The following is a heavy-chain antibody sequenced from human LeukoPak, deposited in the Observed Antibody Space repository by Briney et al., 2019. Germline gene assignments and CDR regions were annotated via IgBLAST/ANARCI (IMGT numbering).Heavy chain of an antibody. Sequence: GASVKVSCKASGYTFTTYAINWVRQAPGQGLEWMGWINTNTGNPTYAQGFTGRFVFSLDTSVSTAYLQISSLKAEDTAVYYCARLTMVRGVRSSYYFDYWGQGTLVTVSS. CDR2: INTNTGNP. D-gene: IGHD3-10*01. J-gene: IGHJ4*02. V-gene: IGHV7-4-1*02. CDR1: GYTFTTYA. CDR3: ARLTMVRGVRSSYYFDY.